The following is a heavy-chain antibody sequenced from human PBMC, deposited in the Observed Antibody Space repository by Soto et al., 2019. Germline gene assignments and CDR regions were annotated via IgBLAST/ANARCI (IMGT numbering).Heavy chain of an antibody. V-gene: IGHV2-26*01. D-gene: IGHD1-26*01. J-gene: IGHJ4*02. CDR1: GFSLSNARMG. Sequence: QVTLKESGPVLVKPTETLTLTCTVSGFSLSNARMGVSWIRQPPGKALERLAHIFWNDEKSYSTSLKSRLTISKDTSKSQVVLTMTNMDTVDTATYYCARATGWEVHPFDYWGRGTLVTVSS. CDR3: ARATGWEVHPFDY. CDR2: IFWNDEK.